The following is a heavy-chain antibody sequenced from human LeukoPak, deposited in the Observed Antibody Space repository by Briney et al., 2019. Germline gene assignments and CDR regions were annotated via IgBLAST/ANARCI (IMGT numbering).Heavy chain of an antibody. CDR2: IYHTGST. Sequence: PSETLSLTCTVSGGSISRIGYYWGWIRQSPVEGLEWIGYIYHTGSTYYNPSLESRVTISLDTSKNQFSLKMNSVTAADTAIYYCARDKRSIINAFDIWGPGTMVTVSS. CDR3: ARDKRSIINAFDI. D-gene: IGHD3-16*01. J-gene: IGHJ3*02. V-gene: IGHV4-39*07. CDR1: GGSISRIGYY.